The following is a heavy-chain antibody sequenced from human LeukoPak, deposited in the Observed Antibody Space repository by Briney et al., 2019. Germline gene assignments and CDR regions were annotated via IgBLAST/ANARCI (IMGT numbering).Heavy chain of an antibody. V-gene: IGHV1-2*02. Sequence: ASVKVSCKASGYTFTDYYMNWVRQAPGQGLEWMGWINPNSGGTNYAQKFQGGVTMTRDTSISTAYMEVSKLRSDDTAVYYCASFGSGKYYRFDSWGQGTLVTVSS. J-gene: IGHJ4*02. CDR1: GYTFTDYY. CDR2: INPNSGGT. CDR3: ASFGSGKYYRFDS. D-gene: IGHD3-10*01.